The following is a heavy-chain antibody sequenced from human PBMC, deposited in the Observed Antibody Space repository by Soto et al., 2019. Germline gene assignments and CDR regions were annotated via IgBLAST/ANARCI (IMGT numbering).Heavy chain of an antibody. CDR2: IITIFGTA. V-gene: IGHV1-69*12. Sequence: QVQLVQSGAEVKKPGSSVKVSCKASGGTFSSYAISWVRQAPGQGLEWMGGIITIFGTANYAKTFQGRFTITADESTSTAYMELSSLGSEDTAVYYCARESRYCSGGSCYFLPGIDYWGQGTLVTVSS. J-gene: IGHJ4*02. CDR3: ARESRYCSGGSCYFLPGIDY. D-gene: IGHD2-15*01. CDR1: GGTFSSYA.